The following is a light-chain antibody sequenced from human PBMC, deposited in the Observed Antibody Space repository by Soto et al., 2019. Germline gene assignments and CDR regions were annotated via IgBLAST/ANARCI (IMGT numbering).Light chain of an antibody. Sequence: DIQMTQSPSSLSASLGDRVTITCRASQNIDNYLNWYQQKPGKAPKLLIYAASSLQSGVPSRFSGSGSGTDFTLTISSLQPEDFATYYCQQANSFPLIAFGQGTRLEIK. CDR3: QQANSFPLIA. CDR1: QNIDNY. CDR2: AAS. J-gene: IGKJ5*01. V-gene: IGKV1-12*01.